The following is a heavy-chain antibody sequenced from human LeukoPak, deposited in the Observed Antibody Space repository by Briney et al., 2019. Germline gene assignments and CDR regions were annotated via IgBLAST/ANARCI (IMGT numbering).Heavy chain of an antibody. CDR3: ARDGRERRSNAFDI. Sequence: ASVKVSCKASGGTFSSYAISWVRQAPGQGLEWMGGIIPIFGTANYAQKFQGRVTITADESTSTAYMELSSLRSEDTAVYYCARDGRERRSNAFDIWGQGTMVTVSS. V-gene: IGHV1-69*13. J-gene: IGHJ3*02. CDR1: GGTFSSYA. CDR2: IIPIFGTA. D-gene: IGHD1-1*01.